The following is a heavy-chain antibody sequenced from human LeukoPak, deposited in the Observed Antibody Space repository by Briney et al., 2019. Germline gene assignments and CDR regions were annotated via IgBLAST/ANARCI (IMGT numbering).Heavy chain of an antibody. CDR2: IYYSGST. CDR3: ARGRGIVGATTDYYFDY. CDR1: GGSISSYY. Sequence: SETLSLTCTVSGGSISSYYWSWIRQPPGKGLEWIGDIYYSGSTNYNPSLKSRVTISVDTSKNQFSLKLSSVTAADTAVYYCARGRGIVGATTDYYFDYWGQGTLVTVSS. J-gene: IGHJ4*02. D-gene: IGHD1-26*01. V-gene: IGHV4-59*01.